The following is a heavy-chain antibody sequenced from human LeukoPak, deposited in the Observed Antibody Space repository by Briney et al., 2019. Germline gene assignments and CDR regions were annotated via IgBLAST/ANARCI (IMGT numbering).Heavy chain of an antibody. CDR2: IRFDDTSK. Sequence: GGSLTLSCAASGFTFSNYGMHWVRQAPGKGLEWVAFIRFDDTSKFYADSVKGRFTIFRDNSKNMLSLQMNSLRVEDTAVYYCAKDLKVGATYYYYMDVWGKGTTVSVSS. CDR1: GFTFSNYG. V-gene: IGHV3-30*02. D-gene: IGHD1-26*01. CDR3: AKDLKVGATYYYYMDV. J-gene: IGHJ6*03.